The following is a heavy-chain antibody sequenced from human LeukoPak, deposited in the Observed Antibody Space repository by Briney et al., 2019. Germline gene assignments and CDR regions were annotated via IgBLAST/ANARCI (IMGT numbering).Heavy chain of an antibody. V-gene: IGHV3-15*01. CDR1: GFTYTDYS. CDR3: TTAPYDGRDY. D-gene: IGHD4-23*01. CDR2: IKSKADGGAT. J-gene: IGHJ4*02. Sequence: GGSLRLSCSASGFTYTDYSMSWVRQSPGKGLEWVGRIKSKADGGATDYAAPVKGRFSVSRDDSDNIFYLQMNSLKTEDTGVYYCTTAPYDGRDYWGQGTLVTVSS.